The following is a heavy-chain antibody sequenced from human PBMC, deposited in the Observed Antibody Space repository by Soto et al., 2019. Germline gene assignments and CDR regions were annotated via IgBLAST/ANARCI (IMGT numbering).Heavy chain of an antibody. CDR2: INPNSGGT. CDR1: VYTFTCYY. CDR3: ARERASSSWYVAFDI. D-gene: IGHD6-13*01. Sequence: GXSVKVSCKASVYTFTCYYMTWVRQAPGQGLEWMGWINPNSGGTNYAQKFQGRVTMTRDTSISTAYMELSRLRSDDTAVYYCARERASSSWYVAFDIWGQGTMVTVSS. J-gene: IGHJ3*02. V-gene: IGHV1-2*02.